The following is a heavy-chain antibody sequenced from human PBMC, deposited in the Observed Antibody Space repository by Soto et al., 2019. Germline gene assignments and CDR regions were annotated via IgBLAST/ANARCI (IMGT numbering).Heavy chain of an antibody. CDR2: ISENGSNK. V-gene: IGHV3-30-3*01. CDR1: GFTFSSYA. Sequence: GGSLRLSCAASGFTFSSYAMHWVRQAPGKGLEWVSVISENGSNKYYADSVKGRFSISRDNSGNTLFLEMYSLRAEDTAVYYCARYIPGVRYYGMDVWGQGTTVTVSS. D-gene: IGHD2-2*01. J-gene: IGHJ6*02. CDR3: ARYIPGVRYYGMDV.